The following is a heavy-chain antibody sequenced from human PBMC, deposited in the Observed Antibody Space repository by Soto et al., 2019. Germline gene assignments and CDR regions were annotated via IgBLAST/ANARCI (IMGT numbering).Heavy chain of an antibody. V-gene: IGHV3-30*18. CDR1: GFTFSSYG. J-gene: IGHJ4*02. D-gene: IGHD5-12*01. CDR3: AKDSRDGYNWYYFDY. CDR2: ISYDGSNK. Sequence: GGSLRLSCAASGFTFSSYGMHWVRQXPGKGLEWVAVISYDGSNKYYADSVKGRFTISRDNPKNTLYLQMNSLRAEDTAVYYCAKDSRDGYNWYYFDYWGQGTLVTVSS.